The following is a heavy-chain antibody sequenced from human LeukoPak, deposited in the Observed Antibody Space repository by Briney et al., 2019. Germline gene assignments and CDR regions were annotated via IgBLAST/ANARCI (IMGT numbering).Heavy chain of an antibody. J-gene: IGHJ4*02. Sequence: PSETLSLTCAVYGGSFSGYYWSWIRQPPGKGLEWIGEINHSGSTNYNPSLKSRVTMSVATSKIQFSLKLNFVTAADTAVYYCARHFISGPLAYFDYWGQGTLVTVSS. CDR2: INHSGST. CDR1: GGSFSGYY. D-gene: IGHD3-10*01. CDR3: ARHFISGPLAYFDY. V-gene: IGHV4-34*01.